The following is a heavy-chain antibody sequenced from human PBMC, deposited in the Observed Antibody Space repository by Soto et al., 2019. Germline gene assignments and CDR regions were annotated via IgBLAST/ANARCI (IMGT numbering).Heavy chain of an antibody. CDR1: GASITYGGYS. V-gene: IGHV4-30-2*01. D-gene: IGHD1-26*01. J-gene: IGHJ4*02. CDR3: ARGGGSASFDY. CDR2: INHLETT. Sequence: QLQLHESGSGLVKPSQTLSLTCTVSGASITYGGYSWSWIRQTPGKGLEWIGYINHLETTFYNPSFDSRLSLSIDRAKNLFSLTLNSMSAADRAVYFCARGGGSASFDYWGKGILVTVAS.